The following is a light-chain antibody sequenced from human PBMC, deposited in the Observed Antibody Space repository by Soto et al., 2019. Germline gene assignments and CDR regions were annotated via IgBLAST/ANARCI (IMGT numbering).Light chain of an antibody. CDR3: SSYAGSHNLL. V-gene: IGLV2-8*01. CDR2: EVT. Sequence: QSVLTQPPSASGSPGQSVTISCTGTSSDVGGYNYVSWYQQHPGKAPKLMIYEVTKRPSGVPDRFSGSKSGNTASLTVSGLQAEDEADYYGSSYAGSHNLLFGGGTKLTVL. J-gene: IGLJ2*01. CDR1: SSDVGGYNY.